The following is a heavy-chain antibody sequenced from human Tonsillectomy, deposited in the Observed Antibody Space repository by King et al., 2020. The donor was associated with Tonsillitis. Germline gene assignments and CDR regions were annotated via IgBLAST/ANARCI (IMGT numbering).Heavy chain of an antibody. CDR3: ASERAYRSFDY. CDR2: INEDGGVE. Sequence: VQLVESGGGLVQPGGSLRLSCAASGFTFSGSWLTWVRQAPGKGREGVASINEDGGVEYYVDSVKGRFTISRDNAKNSLYLQMNSLSDEDTAVYNCASERAYRSFDYWGQGTLVTFSS. CDR1: GFTFSGSW. D-gene: IGHD3-16*01. J-gene: IGHJ4*02. V-gene: IGHV3-7*01.